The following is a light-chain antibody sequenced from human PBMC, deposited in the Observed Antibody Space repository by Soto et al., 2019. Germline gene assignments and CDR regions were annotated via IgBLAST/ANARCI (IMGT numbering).Light chain of an antibody. V-gene: IGKV3-15*01. CDR3: QQYNDNWPT. CDR2: GAS. J-gene: IGKJ1*01. CDR1: QSVRTN. Sequence: EIVMTQYPDTLSVSPGETVTLPCRASQSVRTNLAWYQHKPGQSPRLLIYGASNRATGFPARFSGSGSGTEFTPTISSLQSEDFAVYYCQQYNDNWPTFGQGTKVEIK.